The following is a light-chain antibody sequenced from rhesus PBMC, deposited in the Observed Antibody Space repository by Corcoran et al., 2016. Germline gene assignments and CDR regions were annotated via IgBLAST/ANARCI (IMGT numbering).Light chain of an antibody. V-gene: IGKV1-22*01. Sequence: DIQMTQSPSSLSASVGDTVTITCRASQGISSWLAWYQQKPGKAPKLLIYTTSSLQRGVPSRFRGSGSGTDCTLTISSLQSEDFATYYCQQYSSRPFTFGPGTKLDIK. CDR3: QQYSSRPFT. CDR1: QGISSW. J-gene: IGKJ3*01. CDR2: TTS.